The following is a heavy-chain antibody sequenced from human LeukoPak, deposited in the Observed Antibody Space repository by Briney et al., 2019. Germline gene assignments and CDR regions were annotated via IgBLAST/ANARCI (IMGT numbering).Heavy chain of an antibody. CDR2: ISSSSSTI. CDR1: GFTFSSYS. D-gene: IGHD3-3*01. CDR3: AAGHITIFGVVKTFDY. V-gene: IGHV3-48*01. J-gene: IGHJ4*02. Sequence: PGGSLRLSCAASGFTFSSYSMNWVRQAPGKGLEWVSYISSSSSTIYYADSVKGRFTISRDNSKNPLYLQMNSLRAEDTAVYYCAAGHITIFGVVKTFDYWGQGTLVTVSS.